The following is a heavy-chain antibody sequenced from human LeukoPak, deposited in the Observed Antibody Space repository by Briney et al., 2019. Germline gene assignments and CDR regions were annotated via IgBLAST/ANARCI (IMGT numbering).Heavy chain of an antibody. CDR2: FVPEDGET. V-gene: IGHV1-24*01. Sequence: GASVKVSCKVSGYTLTELSMHWVRQAPGKGLEWMGGFVPEDGETIYAQKFQGRVTMTEDTPTDTAYMELSSLRSEDTAVYYCATDMDSATAVWGQGTMVTVSS. CDR3: ATDMDSATAV. J-gene: IGHJ3*01. D-gene: IGHD2-2*03. CDR1: GYTLTELS.